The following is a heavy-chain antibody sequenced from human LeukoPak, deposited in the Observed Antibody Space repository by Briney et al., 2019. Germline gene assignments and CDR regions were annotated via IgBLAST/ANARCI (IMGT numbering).Heavy chain of an antibody. Sequence: PGGSLRLSCAASGFTFSDYYMSWIRQAPGKGLEWVSYIRSIGTTIYYADSVKGRFTTSRDNAENSLYLQMNSLGAEDTAVYYCARGFSALTMTFDYWGQGTLVTVSS. CDR3: ARGFSALTMTFDY. J-gene: IGHJ4*02. CDR2: IRSIGTTI. D-gene: IGHD1-14*01. CDR1: GFTFSDYY. V-gene: IGHV3-11*04.